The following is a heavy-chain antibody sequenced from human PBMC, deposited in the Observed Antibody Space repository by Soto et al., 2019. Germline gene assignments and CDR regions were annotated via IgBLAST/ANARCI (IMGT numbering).Heavy chain of an antibody. CDR1: GFNFKKFA. Sequence: EVQLLESGGGVVQPGGSLRLSCVASGFNFKKFAMSWVSQAPGEGLEWVSGISCCGGSTSYADSVQGRFSIARDDYTNTMSLQMNNLRVEDTAQYYCAKADGEKWLLPHLDKWGQGTLVTVS. CDR3: AKADGEKWLLPHLDK. D-gene: IGHD6-19*01. J-gene: IGHJ4*02. V-gene: IGHV3-23*01. CDR2: ISCCGGST.